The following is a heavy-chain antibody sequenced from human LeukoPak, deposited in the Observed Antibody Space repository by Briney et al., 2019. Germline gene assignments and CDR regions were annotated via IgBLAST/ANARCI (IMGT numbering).Heavy chain of an antibody. CDR1: GGSISSGGYS. Sequence: SETLSLTCAVSGGSISSGGYSWSWIRQPPGKGLEWIGYIYNSGSTYYNPSLKSRVTISVDTSKNQFSLKLSSVTAADTAVYYCARGYYGGKTFYFDYWGQGTLVTVSS. V-gene: IGHV4-30-2*01. J-gene: IGHJ4*02. CDR3: ARGYYGGKTFYFDY. D-gene: IGHD4-23*01. CDR2: IYNSGST.